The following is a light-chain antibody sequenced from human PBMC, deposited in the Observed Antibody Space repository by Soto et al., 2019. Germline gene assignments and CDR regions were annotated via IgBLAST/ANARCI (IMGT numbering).Light chain of an antibody. V-gene: IGLV2-14*01. CDR1: SSDVGGYNY. CDR3: SSYTSSSTRV. Sequence: QSALTQPAFVSGSPGQSITISCTGTSSDVGGYNYVSWYQQHPGKAPKLMIYDVSNRPSGVSNRFSGSKSGNTASLTISGRQAEDEADYYCSSYTSSSTRVFGGGTKLTVL. CDR2: DVS. J-gene: IGLJ2*01.